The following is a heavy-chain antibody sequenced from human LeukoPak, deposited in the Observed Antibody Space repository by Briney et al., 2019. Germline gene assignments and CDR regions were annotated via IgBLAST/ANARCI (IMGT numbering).Heavy chain of an antibody. D-gene: IGHD3-22*01. V-gene: IGHV3-11*01. Sequence: GGSPRLSCAASGFTFSDYYMSWIRQAPGKGLDWVSYISSSGSTIYYADSVKGRFTISRDNAKNSLYLQMNSLRAEDTAVYYCARGQYYYDSSGAYWGQGTLVTVSS. CDR3: ARGQYYYDSSGAY. CDR1: GFTFSDYY. J-gene: IGHJ4*02. CDR2: ISSSGSTI.